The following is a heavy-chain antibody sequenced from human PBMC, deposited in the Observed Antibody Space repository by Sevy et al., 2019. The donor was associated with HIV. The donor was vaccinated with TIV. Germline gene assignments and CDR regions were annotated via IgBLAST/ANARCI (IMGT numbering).Heavy chain of an antibody. V-gene: IGHV3-30-3*01. D-gene: IGHD3-16*01. J-gene: IGHJ4*02. CDR1: GFTFTRYA. Sequence: GGSLRLSCEASGFTFTRYAFHWVRQAPGKGLEWVAVISKEGTNKYYIDSVKGRFTISRDNSRNTLFLQMERMSAEDTAMYFCAREPHAVPHWGFFDSWGQGTLVTVSS. CDR2: ISKEGTNK. CDR3: AREPHAVPHWGFFDS.